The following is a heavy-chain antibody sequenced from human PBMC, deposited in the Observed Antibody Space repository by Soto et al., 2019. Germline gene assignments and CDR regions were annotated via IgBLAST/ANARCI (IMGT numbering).Heavy chain of an antibody. CDR3: AREIFGVIISGGRDAFDI. CDR1: GGTFSSYA. Sequence: SVKVSCKASGGTFSSYAIRWVLQAPGQGLDWMGGIIPIFGTAKYAQKFQGRVTITADESTSTAYMELSSLRSEDTAVYYCAREIFGVIISGGRDAFDIWGQGTMVTVSS. V-gene: IGHV1-69*13. CDR2: IIPIFGTA. D-gene: IGHD3-3*01. J-gene: IGHJ3*02.